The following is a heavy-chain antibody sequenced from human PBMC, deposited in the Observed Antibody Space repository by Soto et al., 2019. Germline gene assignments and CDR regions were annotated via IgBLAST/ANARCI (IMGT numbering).Heavy chain of an antibody. Sequence: QVRLVQSGPEVRKPGFSVKVSCKASGASFTTSAISWVRQAPGQGLEWMGGIVPIFGPEKYAPKFQGRVTISADESTNTFYMELGSLRSEDTAVYYCARGLEYSTGWHYVDYWGQGTLVTVSS. D-gene: IGHD6-19*01. CDR2: IVPIFGPE. J-gene: IGHJ4*02. V-gene: IGHV1-69*01. CDR3: ARGLEYSTGWHYVDY. CDR1: GASFTTSA.